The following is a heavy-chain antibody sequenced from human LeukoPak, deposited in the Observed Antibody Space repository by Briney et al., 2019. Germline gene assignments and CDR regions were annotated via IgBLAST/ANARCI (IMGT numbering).Heavy chain of an antibody. Sequence: SETLSLTCTVSGGSISSYYWSWIRQPPGKGLEWIGYIYTSGSTNYNPSLTSRVTISVDTSKHQFSLKLSSVPAADTAVYYCARLHYDFLSAYYPYFDFWGQGPLVTVSS. CDR2: IYTSGST. CDR1: GGSISSYY. V-gene: IGHV4-4*09. J-gene: IGHJ4*02. D-gene: IGHD3-3*01. CDR3: ARLHYDFLSAYYPYFDF.